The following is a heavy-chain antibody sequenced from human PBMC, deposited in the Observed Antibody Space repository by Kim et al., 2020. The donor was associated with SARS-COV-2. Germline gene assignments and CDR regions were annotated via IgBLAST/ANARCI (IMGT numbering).Heavy chain of an antibody. Sequence: SETLSLTCTVSGGSISSGGYYWSWIRQHPGKGLEWIGYIYYSGSTYYNPSLKSRVTISVDTSKNQFSLKLSSVTAADTAVYYCAWAATNVVVVAATVVAFDGWGQGTIGTVSS. D-gene: IGHD2-15*01. CDR1: GGSISSGGYY. CDR2: IYYSGST. V-gene: IGHV4-31*03. CDR3: AWAATNVVVVAATVVAFDG. J-gene: IGHJ3*01.